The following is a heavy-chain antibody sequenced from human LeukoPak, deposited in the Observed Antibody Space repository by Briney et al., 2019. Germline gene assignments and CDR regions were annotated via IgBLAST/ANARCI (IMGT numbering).Heavy chain of an antibody. D-gene: IGHD2-15*01. V-gene: IGHV1-2*06. CDR2: INPNSGGT. CDR3: ARACSGGSCYFDNWIDP. J-gene: IGHJ5*02. Sequence: ASVKVSCKASGYTFTGYYIHWVRQAPGQGLEWMGRINPNSGGTNYAQKFQGRVTMTRDTSISTAYMELSRLRSDDTAVYYCARACSGGSCYFDNWIDPWGQGTLVTVSS. CDR1: GYTFTGYY.